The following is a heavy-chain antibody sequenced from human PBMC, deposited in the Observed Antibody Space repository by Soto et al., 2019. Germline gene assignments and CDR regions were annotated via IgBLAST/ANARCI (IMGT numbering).Heavy chain of an antibody. J-gene: IGHJ6*02. Sequence: GGSLRLSCAASGFTFSSYGMHWVRQAPGKGLEWVAVIWYDGSNKYYADSVKGRFTTSRDNSKNTLYLQMNSLRAEDTAVYYCARGFPYGDYEEYYGMDVWGQGTTVTVSS. CDR2: IWYDGSNK. D-gene: IGHD4-17*01. CDR3: ARGFPYGDYEEYYGMDV. V-gene: IGHV3-33*01. CDR1: GFTFSSYG.